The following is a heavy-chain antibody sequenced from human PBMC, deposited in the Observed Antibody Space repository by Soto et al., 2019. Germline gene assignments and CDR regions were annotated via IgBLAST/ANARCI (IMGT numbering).Heavy chain of an antibody. CDR1: GGSISSGDYY. D-gene: IGHD1-1*01. V-gene: IGHV4-30-4*01. J-gene: IGHJ4*02. CDR2: IYYSGST. CDR3: ARVLEQQVFDY. Sequence: SETLSLTCTVSGGSISSGDYYWSWIRQPPGKGLEWIGYIYYSGSTYYNPSLKSRVTISVDTSKNQFSLKLSSVTAADTAVYYCARVLEQQVFDYWGQGTLVTVSS.